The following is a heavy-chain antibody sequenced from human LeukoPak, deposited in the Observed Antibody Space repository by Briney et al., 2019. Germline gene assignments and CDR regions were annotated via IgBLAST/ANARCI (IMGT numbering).Heavy chain of an antibody. D-gene: IGHD2-21*02. V-gene: IGHV4-39*01. CDR3: ARLSGTVVVTELDV. CDR2: IYYSGST. Sequence: SETLSLTCTVSGGSISNSSYYWGWIRQPPGKGLEWIGSIYYSGSTYYNPSLKSRVTISVDTSKNQFSLKLSSVTAADTAVYYCARLSGTVVVTELDVWGQGTTVTVSS. J-gene: IGHJ6*02. CDR1: GGSISNSSYY.